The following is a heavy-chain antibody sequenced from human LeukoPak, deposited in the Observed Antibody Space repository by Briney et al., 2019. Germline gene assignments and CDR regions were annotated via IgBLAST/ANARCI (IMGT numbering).Heavy chain of an antibody. J-gene: IGHJ4*02. D-gene: IGHD6-19*01. Sequence: PTETLSLTCTVSGGSISSYYWSWIRQPAGKGLEWIGRIYTSGSNNYNPSLKSRVTMSVDTSKNQFSLKLSSVTAADTAVYYCARDRGSSGWYGVYYFDYWGQGTLVTVSS. CDR3: ARDRGSSGWYGVYYFDY. CDR1: GGSISSYY. V-gene: IGHV4-4*07. CDR2: IYTSGSN.